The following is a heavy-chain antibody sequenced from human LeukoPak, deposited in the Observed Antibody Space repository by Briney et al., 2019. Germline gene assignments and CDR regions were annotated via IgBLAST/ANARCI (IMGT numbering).Heavy chain of an antibody. D-gene: IGHD6-19*01. V-gene: IGHV3-48*03. CDR1: GFTFSSYE. Sequence: GGSLRLSCAASGFTFSSYEMDWVRQAPGKGLEWISYINPSGDSIFYADSVKGRFTISRDNAKNSLYLQMNSLRAEDTAVYYCARDSSGWYTGYYFDYWGQGTLVTVSS. J-gene: IGHJ4*02. CDR3: ARDSSGWYTGYYFDY. CDR2: INPSGDSI.